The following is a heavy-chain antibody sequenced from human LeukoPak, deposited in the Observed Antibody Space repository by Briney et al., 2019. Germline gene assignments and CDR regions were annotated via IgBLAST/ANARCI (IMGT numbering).Heavy chain of an antibody. V-gene: IGHV3-30-3*02. D-gene: IGHD1-26*01. CDR2: ISYDGSNK. CDR3: AKRIDSYGRNAFDI. Sequence: GGSLRLSCAASGFTFSSYAIHWVRQAPGKGLEWVAVISYDGSNKYYADSVKGRFTISRDNSKNTLYLQVNSLRADDTAVYYCAKRIDSYGRNAFDIWGQGTMVTVSS. CDR1: GFTFSSYA. J-gene: IGHJ3*02.